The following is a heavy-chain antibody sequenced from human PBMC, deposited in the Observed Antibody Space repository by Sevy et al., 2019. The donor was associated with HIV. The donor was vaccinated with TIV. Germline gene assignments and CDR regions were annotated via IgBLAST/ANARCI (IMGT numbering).Heavy chain of an antibody. V-gene: IGHV5-51*01. Sequence: GESLKISCKGSGYSFTNHWIAWVRQMPGRGLEWMGIIYPGDSDTTYSPSFQGQVTITADKSISTTYLQWTSLKASDTAIYYCARHLRGYYSSAMDVWGQGTTVTVSS. J-gene: IGHJ6*02. CDR3: ARHLRGYYSSAMDV. CDR1: GYSFTNHW. D-gene: IGHD3-9*01. CDR2: IYPGDSDT.